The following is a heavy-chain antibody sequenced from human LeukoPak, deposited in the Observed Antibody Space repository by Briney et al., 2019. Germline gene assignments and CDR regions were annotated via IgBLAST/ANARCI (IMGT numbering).Heavy chain of an antibody. D-gene: IGHD6-13*01. CDR3: ARGASIAAPGTGGDY. J-gene: IGHJ4*02. CDR1: GFTFSSYG. CDR2: ISSNGDDT. V-gene: IGHV3-64*01. Sequence: GGSLRLSCAASGFTFSSYGMHWVRQAPGKGLEYVSAISSNGDDTYYASSVKGRFTISRDNSKNTLYPQMGSLRVEDMAVYHCARGASIAAPGTGGDYWGQGTLVTVSS.